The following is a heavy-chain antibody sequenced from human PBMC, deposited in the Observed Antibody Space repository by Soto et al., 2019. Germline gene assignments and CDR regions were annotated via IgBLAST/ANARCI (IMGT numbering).Heavy chain of an antibody. CDR2: ISYDGSNK. V-gene: IGHV3-30-3*01. CDR1: GFTFSSYA. Sequence: XGSLRLSCSAAGFTFSSYAMHWVRQAPGKGLEWVAVISYDGSNKYYADSVKGRFTISRDNSKNTLYLQMNSLRAEDTAVYYCARDLGIVRCSGGSCYPDYWGQGTLVTVSS. CDR3: ARDLGIVRCSGGSCYPDY. D-gene: IGHD2-15*01. J-gene: IGHJ4*02.